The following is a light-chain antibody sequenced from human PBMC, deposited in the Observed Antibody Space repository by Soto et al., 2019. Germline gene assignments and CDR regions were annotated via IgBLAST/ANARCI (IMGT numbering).Light chain of an antibody. Sequence: DIQMTQSPSSLSASVGDRVTIACRASQNISNDLNWYQQKPGKAPKLLIYAASSLQSRXPSRFSGSGSETDFTLTITSLQPEDFATYYCQQSYSTPLTFGGRTKVDIK. CDR3: QQSYSTPLT. J-gene: IGKJ4*01. CDR2: AAS. V-gene: IGKV1-39*01. CDR1: QNISND.